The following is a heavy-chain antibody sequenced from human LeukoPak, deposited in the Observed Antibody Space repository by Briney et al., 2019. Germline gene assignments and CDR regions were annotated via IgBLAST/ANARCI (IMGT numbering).Heavy chain of an antibody. J-gene: IGHJ4*02. V-gene: IGHV3-48*01. CDR3: ARQAVCSGDCYYRHFDY. CDR2: ITNTGKTT. CDR1: GFSFSSFT. Sequence: GGSLRLFCAASGFSFSSFTLNWVRQAPGKGLEWVSYITNTGKTTLYADSVKGRFTISRDNAQESLFLQMDSLRAEDTAVYYCARQAVCSGDCYYRHFDYWGQGVLVAVSS. D-gene: IGHD2-21*02.